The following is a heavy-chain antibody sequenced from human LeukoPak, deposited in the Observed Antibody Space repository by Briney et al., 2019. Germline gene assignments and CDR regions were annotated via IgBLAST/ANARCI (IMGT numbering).Heavy chain of an antibody. Sequence: PGWSLRLSCAASGFTFDDYAMHWVRQAPGKGLEWVSGISWNSGSIGYADSVKGRFTISRDNAKNSLYLQMNSLRAEDTALYYCAKAAAAGTQSGWFDPGGQGTLVTVSS. V-gene: IGHV3-9*01. J-gene: IGHJ5*02. CDR1: GFTFDDYA. CDR2: ISWNSGSI. CDR3: AKAAAAGTQSGWFDP. D-gene: IGHD6-13*01.